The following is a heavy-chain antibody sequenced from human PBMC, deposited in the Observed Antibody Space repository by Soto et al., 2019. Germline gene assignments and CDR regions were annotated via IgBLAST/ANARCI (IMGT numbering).Heavy chain of an antibody. D-gene: IGHD2-15*01. CDR3: ARESPGSAPPYGMDV. CDR2: INPNSGGT. CDR1: GYTFTGYY. Sequence: GASVKVSCKASGYTFTGYYMHWVRQAPGQGLEWMGWINPNSGGTNYAQRFQGRVTMTRDTSISTAYMELSRLRSDDTAVYYCARESPGSAPPYGMDVWGQGTTVTVSS. V-gene: IGHV1-2*02. J-gene: IGHJ6*02.